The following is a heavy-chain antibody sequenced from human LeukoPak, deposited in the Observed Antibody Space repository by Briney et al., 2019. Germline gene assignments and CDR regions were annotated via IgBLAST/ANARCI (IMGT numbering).Heavy chain of an antibody. J-gene: IGHJ5*02. V-gene: IGHV4-59*01. CDR3: ARGVAAPGTGGLSWFDP. D-gene: IGHD6-13*01. Sequence: SETLSLTCTVSGGSISSYYWSWIRQPPGKGLEGMGYIYSSGSTNYNPSLKSRVTISLDTSKSQFSLKLSFVTAADTAVYYCARGVAAPGTGGLSWFDPWGQGTLVTVSS. CDR2: IYSSGST. CDR1: GGSISSYY.